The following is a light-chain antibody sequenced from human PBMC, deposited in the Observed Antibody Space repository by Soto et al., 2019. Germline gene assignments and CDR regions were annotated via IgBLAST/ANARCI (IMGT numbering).Light chain of an antibody. V-gene: IGLV2-8*01. Sequence: QSVLTQPASASGSSGQSFTISCTGTSSDVGGYNSVSWYQQHPGKAPKLMIYEVSKRPSGVPDRFSGSKSGNTASLTVSGLQAEDEADYYCSSYAGSNNFVFGTGTRSPS. CDR1: SSDVGGYNS. J-gene: IGLJ1*01. CDR3: SSYAGSNNFV. CDR2: EVS.